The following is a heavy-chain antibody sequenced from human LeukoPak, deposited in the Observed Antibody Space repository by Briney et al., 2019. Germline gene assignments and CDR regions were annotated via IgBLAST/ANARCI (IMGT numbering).Heavy chain of an antibody. CDR3: ARSMSRLRNFDWSTAPAYYYYGMDV. CDR2: INPNSGGT. D-gene: IGHD3-9*01. J-gene: IGHJ6*02. CDR1: GYTFTGYY. V-gene: IGHV1-2*02. Sequence: ASVKVSCKASGYTFTGYYMHWVRQAPGQGLEWMGWINPNSGGTNYAQKFQGRVTMTRDTSISTAYMELSRLSSDDKAVYYCARSMSRLRNFDWSTAPAYYYYGMDVWGQGTTVTVSS.